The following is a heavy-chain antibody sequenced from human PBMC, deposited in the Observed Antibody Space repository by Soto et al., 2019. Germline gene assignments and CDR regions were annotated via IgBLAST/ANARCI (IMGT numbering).Heavy chain of an antibody. CDR3: ASTLSSGYLNWFDP. J-gene: IGHJ5*02. Sequence: SETLSLTCTVSGGSISSGGYYWSWIRQHLCYCLEWIGFIYYSGSSYYNPSLKSRVTISVDTFKIQFSLKLSSVTAADSAVYYCASTLSSGYLNWFDPWGQGTLVTVSS. CDR1: GGSISSGGYY. CDR2: IYYSGSS. D-gene: IGHD3-22*01. V-gene: IGHV4-31*03.